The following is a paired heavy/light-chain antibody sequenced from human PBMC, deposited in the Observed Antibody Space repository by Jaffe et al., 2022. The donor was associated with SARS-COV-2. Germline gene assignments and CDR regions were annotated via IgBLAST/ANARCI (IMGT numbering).Light chain of an antibody. Sequence: QSALTQPPSASGSPGQSVTISCTGTSSDVGGYNYVSWYQHHPGKAPKLMIYEVSKRPSGVPDRFSGSKSGNTASLTVSGLQAEDEADYYCSSHAVSNSVFGGGTKLTVL. CDR2: EVS. CDR3: SSHAVSNSV. V-gene: IGLV2-8*01. J-gene: IGLJ3*02. CDR1: SSDVGGYNY.
Heavy chain of an antibody. Sequence: EVQLVQSGAEMKKPGESLEISCKGSGYSFATDWIGWVRQMPGKGLEWMGVIYPADSDTRYSPSFQGQVTISAAKSISTAYLQWNSLKASDTAMYYCARARDGYNYPFDYWGQGTLVTVSS. CDR1: GYSFATDW. D-gene: IGHD5-12*01. J-gene: IGHJ4*02. CDR3: ARARDGYNYPFDY. CDR2: IYPADSDT. V-gene: IGHV5-51*01.